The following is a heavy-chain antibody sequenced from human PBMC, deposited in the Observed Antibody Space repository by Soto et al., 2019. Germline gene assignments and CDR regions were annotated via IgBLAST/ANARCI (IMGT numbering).Heavy chain of an antibody. D-gene: IGHD2-8*01. V-gene: IGHV2-5*02. CDR3: SHHDSRICYFDP. CDR2: IYWDDDK. CDR1: GFSLSTSGVG. Sequence: QITLKESGPTLVNPTQTLTLTCTFSGFSLSTSGVGVGWIRQPPGKALEWLALIYWDDDKGYSPSLKNRLTNTKHAPKIRAVIKITSMDHVDAAPYYCSHHDSRICYFDPWGPGNPVPVSS. J-gene: IGHJ5*02.